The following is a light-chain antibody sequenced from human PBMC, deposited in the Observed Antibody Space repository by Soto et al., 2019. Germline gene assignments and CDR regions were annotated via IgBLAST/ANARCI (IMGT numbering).Light chain of an antibody. CDR3: CSYAGSNNLI. V-gene: IGLV2-8*01. Sequence: QSVLTQPPSASGSPGQSVTISCTGTSSDVGGYNYVSWYQQHPGKAPKLIIYEVTKRPSGIPDRFSGSKSGNTDSLTVSGLQAEDEADYYCCSYAGSNNLIFGGGTKLTVL. CDR2: EVT. CDR1: SSDVGGYNY. J-gene: IGLJ2*01.